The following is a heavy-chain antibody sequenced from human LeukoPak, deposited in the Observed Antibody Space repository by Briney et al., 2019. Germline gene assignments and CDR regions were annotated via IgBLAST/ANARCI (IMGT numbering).Heavy chain of an antibody. CDR2: IYHSGDT. D-gene: IGHD5-24*01. CDR3: AGWQDGYDYRGLDF. CDR1: GASITTTHW. V-gene: IGHV4-4*02. Sequence: SGTLSLTCVLSGASITTTHWWTWVRQPPGTGLEWIGDIYHSGDTNYSPTLKSRVTISIDKSKNHFSLSLKSVTAADTAVYYCAGWQDGYDYRGLDFWGQGALVTVSS. J-gene: IGHJ4*02.